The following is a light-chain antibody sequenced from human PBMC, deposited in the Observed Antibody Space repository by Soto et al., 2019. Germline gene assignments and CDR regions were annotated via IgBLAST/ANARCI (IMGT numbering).Light chain of an antibody. CDR3: QQYGQ. J-gene: IGKJ1*01. Sequence: EIVLTQSPGTLSLSPGERATLSCRASQSVSSSYLAWYKQKPGQAPRLLIYGASSRATGIPDRFSGSGSGTDFTLTISRLEPEDFAVYYCQQYGQFGQGTKVEIK. CDR2: GAS. CDR1: QSVSSSY. V-gene: IGKV3-20*01.